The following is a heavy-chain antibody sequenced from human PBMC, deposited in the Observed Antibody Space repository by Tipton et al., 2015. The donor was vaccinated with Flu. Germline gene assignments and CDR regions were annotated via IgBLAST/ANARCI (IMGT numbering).Heavy chain of an antibody. CDR1: GFSFSNYW. D-gene: IGHD2-21*01. J-gene: IGHJ1*01. CDR3: VRRGDVAEYFQQ. Sequence: SGFSFSNYWMHWIRQDARKGLMWVSRISSDGTSIKYADSVQGRFIISRDNAKKTVYLQMNGLRVDDSAVYYCVRRGDVAEYFQQWGQGTLVTVSS. V-gene: IGHV3-74*03. CDR2: ISSDGTSI.